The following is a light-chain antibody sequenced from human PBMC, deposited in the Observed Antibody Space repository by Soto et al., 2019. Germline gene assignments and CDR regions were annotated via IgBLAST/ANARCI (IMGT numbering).Light chain of an antibody. V-gene: IGKV3-11*01. CDR1: ESVTDY. Sequence: EIVLTQSPATLSLSPGERGTLSCRASESVTDYLAWYQQKPGQAPRLLVYDVSSRAAGIPTRFSGGGSGTDFTLTISNVEPEDFAVYYCQQRSDWPWTFGQGTKVDIK. CDR3: QQRSDWPWT. CDR2: DVS. J-gene: IGKJ1*01.